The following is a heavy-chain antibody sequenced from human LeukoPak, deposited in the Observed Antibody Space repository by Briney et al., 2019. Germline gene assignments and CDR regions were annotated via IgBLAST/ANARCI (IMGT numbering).Heavy chain of an antibody. CDR3: ARHGRGWYTFDAFDI. J-gene: IGHJ3*02. CDR2: IYYSGST. V-gene: IGHV4-39*01. D-gene: IGHD6-19*01. CDR1: GGSISSSSYY. Sequence: PSETLSLTCTVSGGSISSSSYYWGWIRQPPGKGLEWIGSIYYSGSTYYNPSLKSRVTISVDTSKNQFSLKLSSVTAADTAVYYCARHGRGWYTFDAFDIWGQGTMATVSS.